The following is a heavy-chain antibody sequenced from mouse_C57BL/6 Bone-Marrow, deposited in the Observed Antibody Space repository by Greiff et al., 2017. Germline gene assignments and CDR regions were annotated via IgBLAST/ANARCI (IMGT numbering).Heavy chain of an antibody. CDR1: GYAFSSYW. V-gene: IGHV1-80*01. CDR3: ARSYYGIQFAY. Sequence: VQLQQSGAELVKPRASVKISCKASGYAFSSYWMNWVKQRPGKGLEWIGQIYPGDGDTNYNGKFKGKATLTADKSSSPAYMQLSSLTSEDSAVYFCARSYYGIQFAYWGQGTLVTVSA. J-gene: IGHJ3*01. D-gene: IGHD2-10*01. CDR2: IYPGDGDT.